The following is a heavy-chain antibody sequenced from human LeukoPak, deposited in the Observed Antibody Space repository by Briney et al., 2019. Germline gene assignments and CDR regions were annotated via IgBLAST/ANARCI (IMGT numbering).Heavy chain of an antibody. Sequence: GSSLRLSCAASGFTFSRNVMHWVRQAPGKGLEWVALISYDGNNKFYADSVKGRSTISRDNSRNTLYLQMNSLRAEDTAVYYCASEYFDYWGQGTLVTVSS. J-gene: IGHJ4*02. CDR2: ISYDGNNK. V-gene: IGHV3-30*07. CDR1: GFTFSRNV. CDR3: ASEYFDY.